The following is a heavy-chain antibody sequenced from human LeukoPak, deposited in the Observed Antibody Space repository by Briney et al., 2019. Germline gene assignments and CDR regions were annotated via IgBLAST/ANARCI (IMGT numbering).Heavy chain of an antibody. V-gene: IGHV4-4*02. CDR3: ASRAGSYDADY. J-gene: IGHJ4*02. Sequence: PSGTLSLTCAVSGGSISTTKWWTWVRQPPGKWLEWIGEIFHSGSPNYNPSLKSRATISVDKSKNQFSLKLTSVTAADTAMYYCASRAGSYDADYWGQGTLVTVSS. CDR1: GGSISTTKW. D-gene: IGHD3-10*01. CDR2: IFHSGSP.